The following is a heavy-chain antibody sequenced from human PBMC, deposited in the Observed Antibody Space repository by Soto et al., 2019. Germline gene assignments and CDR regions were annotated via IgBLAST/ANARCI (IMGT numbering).Heavy chain of an antibody. D-gene: IGHD1-1*01. CDR1: GGTLSSFA. V-gene: IGHV1-69*04. CDR2: FIPVVGMA. J-gene: IGHJ6*04. CDR3: AHGHDNYFYYGMAV. Sequence: QVQLEQSGSEVKKPGSSVKVSCKTSGGTLSSFAISWVRQAPGQGLEWVGTFIPVVGMAKYGHNFQGRVTITADHSTNTLFMELSSLRYADTAMYYCAHGHDNYFYYGMAVWGKGTTVTVSS.